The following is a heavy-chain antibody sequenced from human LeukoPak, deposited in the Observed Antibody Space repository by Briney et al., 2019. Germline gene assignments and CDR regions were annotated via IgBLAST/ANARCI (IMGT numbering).Heavy chain of an antibody. Sequence: PGGSLRLSCAASGFTVSSNYMSWVRQAPGKGLVWVSRISDDGSYTSNVDSVKGRFTISRDNVNNMLYLHMNSLRAEDTAVYYCASFGISWRSSYWGQGTLVTVSS. V-gene: IGHV3-74*01. CDR3: ASFGISWRSSY. CDR1: GFTVSSNY. J-gene: IGHJ4*02. D-gene: IGHD2-21*01. CDR2: ISDDGSYT.